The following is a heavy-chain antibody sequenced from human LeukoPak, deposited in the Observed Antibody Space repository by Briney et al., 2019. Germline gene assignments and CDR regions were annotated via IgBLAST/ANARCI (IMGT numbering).Heavy chain of an antibody. Sequence: GGSLRLSCAASGFTFSSYGMHWVRQAPGKGLEWVAFIRYDGSNKYYADSVKGRFTISRDNSKNTLYLQMNSLRAEDTAVYYCAKDLRPFLGHGVYGDYVDYWGQGTLVTVSS. J-gene: IGHJ4*02. CDR3: AKDLRPFLGHGVYGDYVDY. V-gene: IGHV3-30*02. CDR1: GFTFSSYG. CDR2: IRYDGSNK. D-gene: IGHD4-17*01.